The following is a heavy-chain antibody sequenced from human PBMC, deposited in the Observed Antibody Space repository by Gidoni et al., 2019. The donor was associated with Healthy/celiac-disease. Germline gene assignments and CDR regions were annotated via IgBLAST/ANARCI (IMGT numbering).Heavy chain of an antibody. D-gene: IGHD3-22*01. CDR2: IDYSGST. J-gene: IGHJ5*02. Sequence: QVQLQESGPGLVKPSQTLSLTCTVSGGSISSGGYYWSWIRQHPGKGLEWIGYIDYSGSTYYNPSLKSRVTISVDTSKNQFSLKLSSVTAADTAVYYCARGAMIVVSPTSWFDPWGQGTLVTVSS. CDR1: GGSISSGGYY. V-gene: IGHV4-31*03. CDR3: ARGAMIVVSPTSWFDP.